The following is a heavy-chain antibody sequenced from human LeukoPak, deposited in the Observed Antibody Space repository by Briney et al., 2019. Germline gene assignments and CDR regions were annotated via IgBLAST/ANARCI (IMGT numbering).Heavy chain of an antibody. D-gene: IGHD3-22*01. V-gene: IGHV3-23*01. CDR1: GFTFSSYA. CDR3: AKGSYYYDSADYFDY. J-gene: IGHJ4*02. Sequence: GGSLRLSCAASGFTFSSYAMSWVRQAPGKGLEWVSTLSGSGGNTYYADSVQGRVTISRDNSKNTLYLQMNSLRAEDTAVYHCAKGSYYYDSADYFDYWGQGTLVTVSS. CDR2: LSGSGGNT.